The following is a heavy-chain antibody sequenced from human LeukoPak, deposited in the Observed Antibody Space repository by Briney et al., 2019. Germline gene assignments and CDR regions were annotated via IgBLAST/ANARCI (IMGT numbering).Heavy chain of an antibody. D-gene: IGHD7-27*01. CDR3: ARPGDWGSEDY. V-gene: IGHV4-59*08. CDR2: IYYSGST. CDR1: GGSISSYY. Sequence: PSETLSLTCTVSGGSISSYYWSWIRQPPGKGLEWIGYIYYSGSTNYNPSLKSRATISVDTSKNQFSLKLSSVTAADTAVYYCARPGDWGSEDYWGQGTLVTVSS. J-gene: IGHJ4*02.